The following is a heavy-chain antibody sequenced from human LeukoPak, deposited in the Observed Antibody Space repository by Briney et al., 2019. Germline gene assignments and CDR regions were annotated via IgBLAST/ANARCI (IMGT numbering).Heavy chain of an antibody. CDR2: ISWNSGSI. CDR1: GFTFDDYA. Sequence: GGSLRLSCAASGFTFDDYAMHWVRQAPGKGLEWVSGISWNSGSIGYADSVKGRFTISRDNAKNSQYLQMNSLRAEDMALYYCAKEGYSYALDYWGQGTLVTVSS. J-gene: IGHJ4*02. V-gene: IGHV3-9*03. D-gene: IGHD5-18*01. CDR3: AKEGYSYALDY.